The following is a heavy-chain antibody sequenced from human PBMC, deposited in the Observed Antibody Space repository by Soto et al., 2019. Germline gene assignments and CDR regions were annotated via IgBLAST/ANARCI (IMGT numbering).Heavy chain of an antibody. CDR2: MWYDGINT. D-gene: IGHD3-10*01. CDR3: AGGGGVSDPRRGMAV. J-gene: IGHJ6*02. V-gene: IGHV3-33*01. Sequence: QVQLVESGGGVVQPGRSLRLSCAASGFTFNSNAIHWVRQAPGKGLEWVAVMWYDGINTYSAESVKGRFTISRDNSKNTLYLQMNGVRAEDTAVYYGAGGGGVSDPRRGMAVWGQGTTVTVSS. CDR1: GFTFNSNA.